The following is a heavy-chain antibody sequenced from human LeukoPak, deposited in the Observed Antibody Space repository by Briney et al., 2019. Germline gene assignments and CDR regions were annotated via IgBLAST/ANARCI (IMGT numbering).Heavy chain of an antibody. V-gene: IGHV3-23*01. CDR1: GFTFSSYA. J-gene: IGHJ4*02. D-gene: IGHD2-2*01. CDR2: ISGSGGST. Sequence: GGSLRLSCAASGFTFSSYAMSWVRQAPGKGLEWVSAISGSGGSTYYADSVKGRFTISRDNSKNTLYLQMNSLRAEDTAVYYCAKDLRRLVIVVVPAATIDYWGQGTLVTVSS. CDR3: AKDLRRLVIVVVPAATIDY.